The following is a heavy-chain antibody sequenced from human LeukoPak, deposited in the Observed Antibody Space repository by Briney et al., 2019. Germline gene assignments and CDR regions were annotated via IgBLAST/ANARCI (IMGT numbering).Heavy chain of an antibody. V-gene: IGHV1-2*02. Sequence: GASVKVSCKASGYTFTGYYMHWVRQAPGQGLEWMGWINPNSGGTNYAQKFQGRVTMTRDTSISTAYMELRSLRSDDTAVYYCARDRGRWIQLWYQWGFDYWGQGTLVTVSS. CDR1: GYTFTGYY. CDR3: ARDRGRWIQLWYQWGFDY. J-gene: IGHJ4*02. D-gene: IGHD5-18*01. CDR2: INPNSGGT.